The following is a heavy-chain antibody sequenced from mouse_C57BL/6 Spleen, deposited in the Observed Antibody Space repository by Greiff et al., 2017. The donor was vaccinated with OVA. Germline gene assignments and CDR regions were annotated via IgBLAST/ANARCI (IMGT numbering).Heavy chain of an antibody. V-gene: IGHV2-9-1*01. J-gene: IGHJ4*01. D-gene: IGHD1-1*02. CDR2: IWTGGGT. CDR3: ARKRVDDVGAMDY. Sequence: VQRVESGPGLVAPSQSLSITCTVSGFSFTSYAISWVRQPPGKGLEWLGVIWTGGGTNYNSALKSRLSISKDNSKSQVFLKMNSLQTDDTARYYCARKRVDDVGAMDYWGQGTSVTVSS. CDR1: GFSFTSYA.